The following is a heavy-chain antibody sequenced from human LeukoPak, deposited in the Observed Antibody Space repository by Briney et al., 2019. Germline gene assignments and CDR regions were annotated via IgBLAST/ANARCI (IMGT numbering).Heavy chain of an antibody. J-gene: IGHJ4*02. Sequence: GGSLRLSCAASGITFNYAWMSWVRQAPGKGLEWVGRIKDKNDGGTTDYAEPVKGRFTISRYDSKNMVYLQMNSLKTEDTGVYYCTTGVLTAWGQGTLVSVSS. D-gene: IGHD2-15*01. CDR2: IKDKNDGGTT. CDR3: TTGVLTA. CDR1: GITFNYAW. V-gene: IGHV3-15*05.